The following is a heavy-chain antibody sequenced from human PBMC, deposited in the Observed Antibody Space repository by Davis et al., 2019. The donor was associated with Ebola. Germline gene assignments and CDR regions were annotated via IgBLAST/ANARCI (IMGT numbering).Heavy chain of an antibody. CDR3: ARWDCSGGICQRWSYFYGMDV. CDR2: VSLDGTNK. J-gene: IGHJ6*02. D-gene: IGHD2-15*01. Sequence: GESLKISCAASGFMFSTYGMHWVRQAPGKGLEWVAVVSLDGTNKNYADSVKGRFTISRDNSKNTLYLQMNNLRAEDSAVYYCARWDCSGGICQRWSYFYGMDVWGQGTTVTVSS. V-gene: IGHV3-30*03. CDR1: GFMFSTYG.